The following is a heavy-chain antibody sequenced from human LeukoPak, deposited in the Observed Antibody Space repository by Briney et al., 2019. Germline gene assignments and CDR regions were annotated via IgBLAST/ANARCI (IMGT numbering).Heavy chain of an antibody. CDR1: GGSISSSSYY. CDR2: IHYSGST. CDR3: ARRDHYVRRGLDY. J-gene: IGHJ4*02. Sequence: PETLSLTCTVSGGSISSSSYYWGWIRQPPGKGLEWIGSIHYSGSTYYNPSLKSRVTIFVDPSKNQFSLKLSSVTAADTAVYYCARRDHYVRRGLDYWGQGTLVTVSS. D-gene: IGHD3-10*02. V-gene: IGHV4-39*01.